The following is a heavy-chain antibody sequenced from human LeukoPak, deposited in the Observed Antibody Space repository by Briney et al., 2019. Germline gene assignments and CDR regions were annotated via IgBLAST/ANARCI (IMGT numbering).Heavy chain of an antibody. CDR1: GFTFSDYY. Sequence: GGSLRLSCAASGFTFSDYYMSWIRQAPGKGLEWVSYISSSGSTIYYADSVKGRFTISRDNAKNSLYLRMNSLRAEDTAVYYCARGSVSDTAMDDAFDIWGQGTMVTVSS. J-gene: IGHJ3*02. D-gene: IGHD5-18*01. V-gene: IGHV3-11*01. CDR3: ARGSVSDTAMDDAFDI. CDR2: ISSSGSTI.